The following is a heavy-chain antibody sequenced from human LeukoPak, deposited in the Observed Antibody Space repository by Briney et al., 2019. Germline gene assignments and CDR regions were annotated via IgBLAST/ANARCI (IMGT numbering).Heavy chain of an antibody. V-gene: IGHV3-21*01. D-gene: IGHD5-18*01. Sequence: GGSLRLSCVDSGFTFSSYSMNWVRQAPGKGLEWVSSISSGSKYIYNADSVKGRFTISRDNSKNSLYLQMNSLRVEDTAVYYCTRALSYSYGSMDFWGQGTLVIVSS. CDR1: GFTFSSYS. CDR2: ISSGSKYI. J-gene: IGHJ4*02. CDR3: TRALSYSYGSMDF.